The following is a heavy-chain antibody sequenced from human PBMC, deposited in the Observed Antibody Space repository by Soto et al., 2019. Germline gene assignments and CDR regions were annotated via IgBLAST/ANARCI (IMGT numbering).Heavy chain of an antibody. CDR2: IYSDGSST. Sequence: EVQLVESGGGLVQPGGSLRLSCAASGFTFNNYWMYWVRQAPGKGLVWVSRIYSDGSSTSYADSVKGRFTISRDNAKNTVYLQMNSLRAEDTAVYYCGRSIAVAGRGPIDYWGQGTLVTVSS. J-gene: IGHJ4*02. CDR3: GRSIAVAGRGPIDY. V-gene: IGHV3-74*01. D-gene: IGHD6-19*01. CDR1: GFTFNNYW.